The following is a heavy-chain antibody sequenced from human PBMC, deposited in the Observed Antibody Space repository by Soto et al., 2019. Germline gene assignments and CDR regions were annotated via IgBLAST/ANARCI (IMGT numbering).Heavy chain of an antibody. CDR1: GGSVSGYY. Sequence: SETLSLPSAVYGGSVSGYYWSGIRQTPGKGLEYIGAFKHRDRTNYAPSLKIRVIISLDTSKNHFSLKLSSVTAADTAVYYCARGNIGYCSGGSCPRNFDYWGQGTLVTVSS. CDR3: ARGNIGYCSGGSCPRNFDY. V-gene: IGHV4-34*01. J-gene: IGHJ4*02. CDR2: FKHRDRT. D-gene: IGHD2-15*01.